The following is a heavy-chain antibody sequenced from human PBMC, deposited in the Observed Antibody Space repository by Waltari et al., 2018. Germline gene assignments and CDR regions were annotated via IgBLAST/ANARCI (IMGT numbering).Heavy chain of an antibody. CDR2: IIPIFGTA. D-gene: IGHD3-22*01. Sequence: QVQLVQSGAEVKKPGSSVKVSCKASGGTFSSYAISWVRQAPGQGLEWMGGIIPIFGTANYERKVQGRVTITADESTSTAYMGLSSLRSEDTAVYYCARARTYYYDSSGHKGFDYWGQGTLVTVSS. CDR1: GGTFSSYA. CDR3: ARARTYYYDSSGHKGFDY. J-gene: IGHJ4*02. V-gene: IGHV1-69*01.